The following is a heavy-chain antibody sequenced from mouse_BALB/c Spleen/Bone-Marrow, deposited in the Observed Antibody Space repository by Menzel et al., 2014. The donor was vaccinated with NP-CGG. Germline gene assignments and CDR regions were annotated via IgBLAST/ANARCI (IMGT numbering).Heavy chain of an antibody. Sequence: VKLQESGPELVKPGASVKMSCKASGYTFTDYVISWVKQRTGQGLEWIGEIYPGSGSTYYNEKFKGKATLTADKSSNTVYMQLISLTPEDSAVFFCVTDPYYGRQYYFDYWGQGTTLTVSS. CDR3: VTDPYYGRQYYFDY. D-gene: IGHD1-1*02. V-gene: IGHV1-77*01. CDR2: IYPGSGST. J-gene: IGHJ2*01. CDR1: GYTFTDYV.